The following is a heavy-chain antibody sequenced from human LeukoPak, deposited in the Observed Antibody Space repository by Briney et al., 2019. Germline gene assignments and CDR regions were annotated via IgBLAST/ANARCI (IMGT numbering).Heavy chain of an antibody. D-gene: IGHD3-3*01. J-gene: IGHJ4*02. CDR3: ARDVHLDYDFWSCCLDY. Sequence: ASVKVSCKASGYTFNSYAMIWVRQAPGQGLEGMGWISTNTGNPTYAQGFTRRFVLSLDTSVSTAYLQISCLKAEDTAVYYCARDVHLDYDFWSCCLDYCGQGTLVTVSS. V-gene: IGHV7-4-1*02. CDR1: GYTFNSYA. CDR2: ISTNTGNP.